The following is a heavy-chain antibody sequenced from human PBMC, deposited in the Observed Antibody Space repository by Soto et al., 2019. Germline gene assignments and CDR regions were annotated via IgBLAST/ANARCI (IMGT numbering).Heavy chain of an antibody. Sequence: GASVKVSCKGSGNTFTYVYLHWVRQATGQGLEWMGWMNPNSGNTGYAQKFQGRVTMTRNTSISTAYMELSSLRSEDTAVYYCARAGSPRYSSGWYESPWFDPWGQGTLVTVSS. CDR3: ARAGSPRYSSGWYESPWFDP. V-gene: IGHV1-8*02. CDR1: GNTFTYVY. D-gene: IGHD6-19*01. J-gene: IGHJ5*02. CDR2: MNPNSGNT.